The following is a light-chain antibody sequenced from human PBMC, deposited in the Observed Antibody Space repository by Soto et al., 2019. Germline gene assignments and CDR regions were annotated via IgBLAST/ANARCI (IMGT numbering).Light chain of an antibody. Sequence: DIQMTQSPSTLSASVGDRVTITCRASQSISSWLAWYQQKPGKAPKLLIYDASSLESGVPSRFSGSGSGTEVTLPISSLQPDDFATYYCQQYNSYSPTFGQGTKVEIK. CDR3: QQYNSYSPT. V-gene: IGKV1-5*01. J-gene: IGKJ1*01. CDR1: QSISSW. CDR2: DAS.